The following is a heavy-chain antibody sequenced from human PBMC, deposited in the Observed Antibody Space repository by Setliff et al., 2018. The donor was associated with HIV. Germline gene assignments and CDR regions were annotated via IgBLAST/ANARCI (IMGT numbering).Heavy chain of an antibody. V-gene: IGHV1-69*10. CDR3: ARLGSGWSDSYYYAMDV. Sequence: VSCKASGGTFSSYAISWVRQAPGQGLEWMGGIIPMLDIANYAQKFQGRVTMTRDTSTSTVFMDLSSLRSDDTAVYFCARLGSGWSDSYYYAMDVWGQGTTVTVSS. CDR1: GGTFSSYA. CDR2: IIPMLDIA. J-gene: IGHJ6*02. D-gene: IGHD6-19*01.